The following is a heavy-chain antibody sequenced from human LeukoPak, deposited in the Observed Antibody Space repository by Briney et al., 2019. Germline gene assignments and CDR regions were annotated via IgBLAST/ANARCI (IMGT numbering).Heavy chain of an antibody. V-gene: IGHV4-39*01. CDR3: ARVGYYGSGSYYKRFDP. J-gene: IGHJ5*02. CDR2: IYYSGST. D-gene: IGHD3-10*01. CDR1: GGSISSSSYY. Sequence: SETLSLTCTVSGGSISSSSYYWGWIRQPPGKGLEWIGSIYYSGSTYYNPSLKSRVTISVDTSKNQFSLKLSSVTAADTAVYYCARVGYYGSGSYYKRFDPWGQGTLVTVSS.